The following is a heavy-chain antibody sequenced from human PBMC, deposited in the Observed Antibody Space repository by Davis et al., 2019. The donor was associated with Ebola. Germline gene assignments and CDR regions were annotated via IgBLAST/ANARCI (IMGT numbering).Heavy chain of an antibody. J-gene: IGHJ5*02. V-gene: IGHV4-59*08. CDR1: GGSISSYY. CDR3: ARQGLFQGGGGWLDP. CDR2: IYYSGST. D-gene: IGHD3-22*01. Sequence: PSETLSLTCTVSGGSISSYYWSWIRQPPGKGLKWIGYIYYSGSTNYNPSLKSRVTISVDTSKNQFSLKLSSVTAADTAVYYCARQGLFQGGGGWLDPWGQGTLVTVSS.